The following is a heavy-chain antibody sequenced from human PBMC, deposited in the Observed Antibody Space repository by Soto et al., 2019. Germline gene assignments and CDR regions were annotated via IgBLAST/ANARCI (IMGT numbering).Heavy chain of an antibody. D-gene: IGHD3-3*01. Sequence: SETLSLTCTVSGGSISSYYWSWIRQPPGKGLEWIGYIYYSGSTNYNPSLKSRVTISVDTSKNQFSLKLSSVTAADTAVYYCAGGLYDFWSGYLFAYWGQGTLVTVS. J-gene: IGHJ4*02. CDR2: IYYSGST. V-gene: IGHV4-59*08. CDR3: AGGLYDFWSGYLFAY. CDR1: GGSISSYY.